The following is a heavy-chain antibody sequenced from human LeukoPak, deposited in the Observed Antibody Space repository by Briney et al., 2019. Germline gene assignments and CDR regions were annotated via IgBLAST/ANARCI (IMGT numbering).Heavy chain of an antibody. V-gene: IGHV1-69*05. CDR2: IIPIFGTA. D-gene: IGHD3-3*01. J-gene: IGHJ3*02. Sequence: ASVKVSRKASGGTFSSYAISWVRQAPGQGLEWMGRIIPIFGTANYAQKFQGRVTITTDESTSTAYMELSSLRSEDTAVYYCARCYDFWSGYLDAFDIWGQGTMVTVSS. CDR3: ARCYDFWSGYLDAFDI. CDR1: GGTFSSYA.